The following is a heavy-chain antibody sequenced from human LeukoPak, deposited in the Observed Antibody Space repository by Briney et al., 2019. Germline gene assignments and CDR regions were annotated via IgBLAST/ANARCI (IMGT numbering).Heavy chain of an antibody. CDR3: ARILPRQYRPPYYYYMDV. D-gene: IGHD4-11*01. V-gene: IGHV3-48*01. CDR1: GFTFSSYS. J-gene: IGHJ6*03. CDR2: ISSSSSTI. Sequence: GGSLRLYCAASGFTFSSYSMNWVRQAPGKGLEWVSYISSSSSTIYYADSVKGRFTISRDNAKNSLYLQMNSLRAEDTAVYYCARILPRQYRPPYYYYMDVWGKGTTVTVSS.